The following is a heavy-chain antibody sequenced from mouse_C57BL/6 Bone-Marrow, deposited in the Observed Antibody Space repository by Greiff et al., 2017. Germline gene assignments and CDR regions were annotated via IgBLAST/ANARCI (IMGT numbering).Heavy chain of an antibody. Sequence: QVQLQQSGAELARPGASVKLSCKASGYTFTSYGISWVKQRTGQGLEWIGEIHPRSGNTYYNEKFKGKATLTADKSSSTAYMELRSLTSEDSAVYFCASSYYFDYWGQGTTLTVSS. V-gene: IGHV1-81*01. CDR1: GYTFTSYG. J-gene: IGHJ2*01. CDR2: IHPRSGNT. CDR3: ASSYYFDY.